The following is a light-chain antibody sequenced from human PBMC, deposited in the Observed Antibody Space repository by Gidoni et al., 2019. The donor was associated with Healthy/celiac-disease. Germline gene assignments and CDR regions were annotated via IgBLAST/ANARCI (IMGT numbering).Light chain of an antibody. V-gene: IGLV2-11*01. CDR2: DVS. CDR1: SSDVGGYNF. CDR3: CSYAGSNTLV. J-gene: IGLJ2*01. Sequence: QSALTQPRSVSGSPGPAVTISCTGTSSDVGGYNFVSWYQQRPGKAPKLIIYDVSKRPSGVPDRFSGSKSGSTASLSISGLQAEDEADYYCCSYAGSNTLVFGGGTKLTVL.